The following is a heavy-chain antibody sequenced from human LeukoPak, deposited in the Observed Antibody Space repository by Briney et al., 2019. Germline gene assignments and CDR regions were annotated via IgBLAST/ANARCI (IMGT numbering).Heavy chain of an antibody. D-gene: IGHD2-2*01. J-gene: IGHJ4*02. CDR1: GGSISSGGYY. Sequence: PSETLSLTCTVSGGSISSGGYYWSWIRQPPGKGLEWIGYIYHSGSTYYNPSLKSRVTISVDRSKNQFSLKLSSVTAADTAVYYCARALIRAAMLYYFDYWGQGTLVTVSS. CDR3: ARALIRAAMLYYFDY. CDR2: IYHSGST. V-gene: IGHV4-30-2*01.